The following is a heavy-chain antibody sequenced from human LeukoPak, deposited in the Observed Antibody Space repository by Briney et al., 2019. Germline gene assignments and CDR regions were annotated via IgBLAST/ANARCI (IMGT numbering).Heavy chain of an antibody. Sequence: PGGSLRLSCAASGFTFSSYAMSWVRQAPGKGLEWVSAISGSGGSTYYADSVKGRFTISRDNSKNTLYLQMNSLRAEDTAVYYCAKPQVRNYYDSSGPNDAFDIWGQGTMVTVSS. V-gene: IGHV3-23*01. CDR2: ISGSGGST. CDR3: AKPQVRNYYDSSGPNDAFDI. J-gene: IGHJ3*02. D-gene: IGHD3-22*01. CDR1: GFTFSSYA.